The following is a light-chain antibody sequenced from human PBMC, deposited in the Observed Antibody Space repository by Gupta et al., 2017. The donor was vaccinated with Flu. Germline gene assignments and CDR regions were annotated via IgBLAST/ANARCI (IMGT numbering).Light chain of an antibody. Sequence: QAVVTLEPSLTVSPGETVTLPCASSTGAVTSGHYPNCLQQNPGQAPRTLIYSTVTRHSWTPALFSGSLLGGKAAPTRSDVKPEDEAEYFCLLYCRGHGVFGGGTKVTVL. CDR2: STV. V-gene: IGLV7-43*01. J-gene: IGLJ3*02. CDR1: TGAVTSGHY. CDR3: LLYCRGHGV.